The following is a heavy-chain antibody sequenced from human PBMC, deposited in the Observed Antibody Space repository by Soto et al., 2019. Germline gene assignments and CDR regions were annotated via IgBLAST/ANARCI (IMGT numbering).Heavy chain of an antibody. CDR2: ISYDGSNK. Sequence: QVQLVESGGGVVQPGRSLRLSCAASGFTFSSYAMHWVRQAPGKGLEWVAGISYDGSNKYYADSVKGRFTISRDNSKNTLYLQMNSLRAEDTAVYYCARGNYYDSSGYYYSKNYWYFDLWGRGTLVTVSS. J-gene: IGHJ2*01. V-gene: IGHV3-30-3*01. CDR1: GFTFSSYA. D-gene: IGHD3-22*01. CDR3: ARGNYYDSSGYYYSKNYWYFDL.